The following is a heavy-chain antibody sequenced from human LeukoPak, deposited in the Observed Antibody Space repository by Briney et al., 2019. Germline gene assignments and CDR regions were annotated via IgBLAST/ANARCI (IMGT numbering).Heavy chain of an antibody. Sequence: GGSLRLSCAASGFTFSSYAMHWVRQAPGKGLEWVAVISYDGSNKYYADSVKGRFTISRDNSKNTLYLQMNSLRAEDTAVYYCARDRGPRYDYVWGSYLPDAFDIWGQGTMVTVSS. CDR1: GFTFSSYA. J-gene: IGHJ3*02. CDR3: ARDRGPRYDYVWGSYLPDAFDI. V-gene: IGHV3-30-3*01. CDR2: ISYDGSNK. D-gene: IGHD3-16*02.